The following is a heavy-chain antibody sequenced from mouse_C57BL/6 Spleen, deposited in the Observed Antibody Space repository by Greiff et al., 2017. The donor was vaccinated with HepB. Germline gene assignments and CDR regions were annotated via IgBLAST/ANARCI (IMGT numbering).Heavy chain of an antibody. D-gene: IGHD3-2*02. CDR1: GYTFTSYW. V-gene: IGHV1-64*01. J-gene: IGHJ2*01. CDR3: AREGSSGYVLY. CDR2: IHPNSGST. Sequence: QVQLQQPGAELVKPGASVKLSCKASGYTFTSYWMHWVKQRPGQGLEWIGMIHPNSGSTNYNEKFKSKATLTVDKSSSTAYMQLSSLTSEDSAVYYCAREGSSGYVLYWGQSTTLTVSS.